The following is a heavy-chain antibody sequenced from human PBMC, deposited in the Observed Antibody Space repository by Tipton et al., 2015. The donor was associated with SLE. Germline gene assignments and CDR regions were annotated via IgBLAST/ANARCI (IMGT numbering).Heavy chain of an antibody. J-gene: IGHJ4*02. V-gene: IGHV4-38-2*02. Sequence: TLSLTCTVSGYAISSGYFWGWIRQAPGKGLEWIGSIYRSGTTYYNPSLKSRVTISVDASNNQFSLNLNSVTAADTAVYYCARDPYDSWSDYQATFDYWGQGTLATVSP. CDR2: IYRSGTT. CDR3: ARDPYDSWSDYQATFDY. CDR1: GYAISSGYF. D-gene: IGHD3-3*01.